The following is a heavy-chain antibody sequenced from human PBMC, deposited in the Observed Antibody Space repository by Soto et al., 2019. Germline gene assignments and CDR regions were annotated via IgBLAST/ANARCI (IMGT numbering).Heavy chain of an antibody. CDR2: IIPILGIA. D-gene: IGHD2-2*01. CDR3: ARDRVANCSSTSCSHYYYYMDV. V-gene: IGHV1-69*04. Sequence: PSVRVSCKAAGGTVSSYTISWVRQAPGQGLEWMGRIIPILGIANYAQKFQGRVTITADKSTSTAYMELSSLRSEDTAVYYCARDRVANCSSTSCSHYYYYMDVWGKGTTVTVSS. CDR1: GGTVSSYT. J-gene: IGHJ6*03.